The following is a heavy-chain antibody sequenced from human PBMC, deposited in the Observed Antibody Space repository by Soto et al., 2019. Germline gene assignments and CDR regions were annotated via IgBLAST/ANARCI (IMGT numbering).Heavy chain of an antibody. CDR3: ARVPSP. J-gene: IGHJ5*02. CDR1: GGSISSGGYS. CDR2: TYHSGST. V-gene: IGHV4-30-2*01. Sequence: SETLSLTCAVSGGSISSGGYSWSWIRQPPGKGLEWIGYTYHSGSTYYNPSLKSRVTISVDRSKNQFSLKLSSVTAADTAVYYCARVPSPWGQGTLVNVPQ.